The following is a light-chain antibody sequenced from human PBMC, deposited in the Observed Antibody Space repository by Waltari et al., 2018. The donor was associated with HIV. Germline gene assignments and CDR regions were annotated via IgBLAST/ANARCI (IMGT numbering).Light chain of an antibody. CDR3: STYTSSSTWV. CDR2: ELF. CDR1: RSDVGGYNF. J-gene: IGLJ3*02. V-gene: IGLV2-14*01. Sequence: QSALTQPASVSASPGQSITISCTGTRSDVGGYNFVSWVQQHPGKAPQLIMYELFHRPAEVSKRYSGFKSANTASLTISGRQAGDEAYYYSSTYTSSSTWVYGGGTKLTVL.